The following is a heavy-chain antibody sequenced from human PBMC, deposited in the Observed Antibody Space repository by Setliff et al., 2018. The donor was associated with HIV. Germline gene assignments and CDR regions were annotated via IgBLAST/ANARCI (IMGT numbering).Heavy chain of an antibody. J-gene: IGHJ6*03. CDR1: GASISSHY. Sequence: PSETLSLTCSVSGASISSHYWNWIRQPPGKGLEWIGHIKNGGNTDYNPSLKSRVTISLDTSKNQFSLKLSSVTAADTAVYFCARDRGEVLPSAITSYSYYYMDVWGKGTSVTVSS. CDR3: ARDRGEVLPSAITSYSYYYMDV. V-gene: IGHV4-59*11. CDR2: IKNGGNT. D-gene: IGHD2-2*01.